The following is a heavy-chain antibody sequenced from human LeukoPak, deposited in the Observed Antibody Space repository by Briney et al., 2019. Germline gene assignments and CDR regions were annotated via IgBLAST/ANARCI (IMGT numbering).Heavy chain of an antibody. D-gene: IGHD1-1*01. CDR3: ARGGPNWPSEPFDI. CDR2: TWHDGTNK. CDR1: GFAFSAYG. V-gene: IGHV3-33*01. Sequence: PGRSLRLSCAASGFAFSAYGMDWVRQAPGKGLEWVAVTWHDGTNKYYADSVKGRFTISRDNSKNTLYLQMDSLRAEDTAVYYCARGGPNWPSEPFDIWGQGTVVTVSS. J-gene: IGHJ3*02.